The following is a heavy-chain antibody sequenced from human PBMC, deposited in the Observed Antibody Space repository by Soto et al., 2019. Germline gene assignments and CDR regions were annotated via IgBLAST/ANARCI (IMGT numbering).Heavy chain of an antibody. CDR1: GGSISSYY. D-gene: IGHD6-13*01. Sequence: TLSLTCTVSGGSISSYYWSWIRQPTGKGLEWIGYIYYSGSTNYNPSLKSRVTISVDTSKNQFSLKLSSVTAADTAVYYCARDVRSIAAAIVGGMDVWGQGXTVT. CDR2: IYYSGST. CDR3: ARDVRSIAAAIVGGMDV. J-gene: IGHJ6*02. V-gene: IGHV4-59*01.